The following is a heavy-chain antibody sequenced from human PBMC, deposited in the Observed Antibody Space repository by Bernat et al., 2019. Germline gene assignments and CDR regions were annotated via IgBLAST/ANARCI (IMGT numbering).Heavy chain of an antibody. CDR2: IYHGGST. Sequence: QVQLQESGPGLVKPSETQSLTCAVSGYSISSVYYWGWIRQPPGKGLEWIGNIYHGGSTYYNPSLKSRVTISVDTSKNQFSLKLSSVTAADTAVYYCARVASSSYGNYYYYYYMDVWGKGTTVTVSS. CDR1: GYSISSVYY. D-gene: IGHD6-6*01. CDR3: ARVASSSYGNYYYYYYMDV. V-gene: IGHV4-38-2*01. J-gene: IGHJ6*03.